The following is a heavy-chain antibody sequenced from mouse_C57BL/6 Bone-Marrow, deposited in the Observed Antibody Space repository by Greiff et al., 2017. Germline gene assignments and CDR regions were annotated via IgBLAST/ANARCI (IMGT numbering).Heavy chain of an antibody. CDR2: IYPSDSYT. Sequence: QVQLQQPGAELVMPGASVKLSCKASGYTFTSYWMHWVKQRTGQGLEWIGEIYPSDSYTNYNQKFKGKSTVTVDKSSSTAYMQLSSLTSEDSAVYYCAREGDCAFFDYWGQGTTLPVSS. CDR3: AREGDCAFFDY. V-gene: IGHV1-69*01. CDR1: GYTFTSYW. J-gene: IGHJ2*01.